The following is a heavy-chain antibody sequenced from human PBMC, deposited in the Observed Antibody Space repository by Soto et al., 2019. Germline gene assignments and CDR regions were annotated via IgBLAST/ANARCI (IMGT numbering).Heavy chain of an antibody. CDR3: ASTIYPYYYYMDV. D-gene: IGHD3-3*01. V-gene: IGHV4-34*01. CDR2: INHSGST. CDR1: GGSFSDYY. J-gene: IGHJ6*03. Sequence: PSETLSLTCAVYGGSFSDYYWSWIRQPPGKGLEWIGEINHSGSTNYNPSLKSRVTISVDTSKNQFSLKLSSVTAADTAVYYCASTIYPYYYYMDVWGKGTTVTVSS.